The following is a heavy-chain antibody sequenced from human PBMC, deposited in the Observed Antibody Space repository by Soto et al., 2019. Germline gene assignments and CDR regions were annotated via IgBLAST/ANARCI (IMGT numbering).Heavy chain of an antibody. J-gene: IGHJ4*02. Sequence: SETLSLTCTVSGGSISSYYWSWIRQPPGRGLEWIGYIYYSGSTNYNPSLKCRVTISVDTSKNQFSLKLSSVTAADTAVYYCARAWGLYFDYWGQGTPVTVSS. CDR2: IYYSGST. D-gene: IGHD3-16*01. CDR1: GGSISSYY. CDR3: ARAWGLYFDY. V-gene: IGHV4-59*08.